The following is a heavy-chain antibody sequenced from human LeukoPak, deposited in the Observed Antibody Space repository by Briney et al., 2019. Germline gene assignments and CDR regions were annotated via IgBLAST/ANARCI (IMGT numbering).Heavy chain of an antibody. V-gene: IGHV1-8*01. D-gene: IGHD2-21*01. CDR3: ARDIVGTYIQGSDY. Sequence: GASVKVSCKASGYTFTSYDINWVRQATGQGLEWMGWMNPNSGNTGYAQKFQGRVTMTRDTSISTAYMELSRLRSDDTAVYYCARDIVGTYIQGSDYWGQGTLVTVSS. CDR2: MNPNSGNT. CDR1: GYTFTSYD. J-gene: IGHJ4*02.